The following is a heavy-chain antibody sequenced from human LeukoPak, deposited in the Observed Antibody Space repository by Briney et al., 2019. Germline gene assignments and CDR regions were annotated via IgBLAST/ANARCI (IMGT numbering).Heavy chain of an antibody. CDR2: ISSSSSYI. D-gene: IGHD5-18*01. J-gene: IGHJ1*01. CDR1: GFTFSSYS. CDR3: ARVGSRGYRNGYYGD. Sequence: GGSLRLSCAASGFTFSSYSMNWVRQAPGKGLEWVSSISSSSSYIYYADSVKGRFTISRDNAKNSLYLQMNSLRAEDTAVYYCARVGSRGYRNGYYGDGGEGTLVTVS. V-gene: IGHV3-21*01.